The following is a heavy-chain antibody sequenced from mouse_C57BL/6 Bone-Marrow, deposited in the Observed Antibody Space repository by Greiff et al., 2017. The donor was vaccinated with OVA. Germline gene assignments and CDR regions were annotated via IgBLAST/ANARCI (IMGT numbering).Heavy chain of an antibody. D-gene: IGHD1-1*01. CDR1: GYTFTNYW. J-gene: IGHJ3*01. CDR2: IYPGGGYT. Sequence: VKLMESGAELVRPGTSVKMSCKASGYTFTNYWIGWAKQRPGHGLEWIGDIYPGGGYTNYNEKFKGKATLTADKSSSTAYMQFSSLTSEDSAIYYCARSDYYGSSPAGFAYWGQGTLVTVSA. CDR3: ARSDYYGSSPAGFAY. V-gene: IGHV1-63*01.